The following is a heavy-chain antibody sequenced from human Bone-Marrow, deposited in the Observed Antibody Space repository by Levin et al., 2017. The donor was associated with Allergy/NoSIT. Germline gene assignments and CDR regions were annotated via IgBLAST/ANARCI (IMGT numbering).Heavy chain of an antibody. J-gene: IGHJ4*02. V-gene: IGHV1-69*06. CDR2: IIPIFGTA. Sequence: KISCKASGGTFSSYAISWVRQAPGQGLEWMGGIIPIFGTANYAQKFQGRVTITADKSTSTAYMELSSLRSEDTAVYYCARMSGGYGDYVAYWGQGTLVTVSS. CDR1: GGTFSSYA. CDR3: ARMSGGYGDYVAY. D-gene: IGHD5-12*01.